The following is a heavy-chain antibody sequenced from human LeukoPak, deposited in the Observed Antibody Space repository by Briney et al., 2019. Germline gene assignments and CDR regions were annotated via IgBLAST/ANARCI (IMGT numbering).Heavy chain of an antibody. Sequence: PGGSLRLSCAASGFIFSNYWMSWVRQAPGKGLEWVANIKQDGSEKYYVDSVKGRFTISRDNAKNSLYLQMNSLRAEDSAVFYCTSILYYYDTSDYYQPAYWGQGTLVTVSS. CDR1: GFIFSNYW. CDR3: TSILYYYDTSDYYQPAY. D-gene: IGHD3-22*01. J-gene: IGHJ4*02. CDR2: IKQDGSEK. V-gene: IGHV3-7*01.